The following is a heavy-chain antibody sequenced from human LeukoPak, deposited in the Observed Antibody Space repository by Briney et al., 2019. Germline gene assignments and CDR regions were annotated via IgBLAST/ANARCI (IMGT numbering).Heavy chain of an antibody. CDR3: ARDLRNYYDSSGYFSDYYYGMDV. CDR2: ISSSSSYI. D-gene: IGHD3-22*01. V-gene: IGHV3-21*01. Sequence: GGSLRLSCAASGFTFSSYSMNWVRQAPGKGLEWVSSISSSSSYIYYADSVKGRFTISRDNAKNSLYLQMNSLRAEDTAVYYCARDLRNYYDSSGYFSDYYYGMDVWGQGTTVTVSS. CDR1: GFTFSSYS. J-gene: IGHJ6*02.